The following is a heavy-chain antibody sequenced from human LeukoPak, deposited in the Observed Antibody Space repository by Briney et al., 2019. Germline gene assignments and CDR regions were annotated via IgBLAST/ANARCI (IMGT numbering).Heavy chain of an antibody. J-gene: IGHJ3*02. V-gene: IGHV4-59*01. Sequence: PSETLSLTCTVSSGSLTNYFFCCIRQPPGKRLELIGYIFYSGSTDYNPSLKSRVTISVDTSKNQFSLKLNSVTTADTVVYYCAKDRGSGPGAFDIWGQGTMVTVSS. D-gene: IGHD6-19*01. CDR3: AKDRGSGPGAFDI. CDR2: IFYSGST. CDR1: SGSLTNYF.